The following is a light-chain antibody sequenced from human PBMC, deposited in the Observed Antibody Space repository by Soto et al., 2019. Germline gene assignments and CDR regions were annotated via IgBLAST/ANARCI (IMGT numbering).Light chain of an antibody. CDR3: SSYAGSNNLYV. J-gene: IGLJ1*01. CDR1: SSNLGANYD. V-gene: IGLV1-40*01. Sequence: QSVLTQPPSVSGAPGQTVTISCTGTSSNLGANYDVQWYQQLPGTAPKLLIFDNNNRPSGVPDRFSGSKSGTSASLTVSGLQAEDEADYYCSSYAGSNNLYVFGTGTKVTVL. CDR2: DNN.